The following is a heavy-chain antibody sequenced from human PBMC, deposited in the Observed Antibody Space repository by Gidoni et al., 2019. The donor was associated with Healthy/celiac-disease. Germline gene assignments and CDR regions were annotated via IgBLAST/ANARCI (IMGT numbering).Heavy chain of an antibody. V-gene: IGHV1-69*04. CDR3: ARAPQPLVVTAGLDY. CDR1: GGTFSSYA. D-gene: IGHD2-21*02. CDR2: IIPILGIA. Sequence: VQSQVQLVQSGAEVKVSCKASGGTFSSYAISWVRQAPGQGLEWMGRIIPILGIANYAQKFQGRVTITADKSTSTAYMELSSLRSEDTAVYYCARAPQPLVVTAGLDYWGQGTLVTVSS. J-gene: IGHJ4*02.